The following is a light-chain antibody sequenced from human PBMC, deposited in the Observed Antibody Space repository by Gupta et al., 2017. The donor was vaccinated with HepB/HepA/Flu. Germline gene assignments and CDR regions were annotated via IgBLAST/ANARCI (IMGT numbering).Light chain of an antibody. CDR3: SSRASRGNLV. V-gene: IGLV3-19*01. CDR2: GKN. CDR1: SLRSYY. Sequence: SSELTQDPAVSVALGQTVRITCQGDSLRSYYASWYQQKPGQAPGLVIYGKNNRPSGIPDRFSGSRSGNTASLTITGAQAEDEADYYCSSRASRGNLVFGRGTKLTVL. J-gene: IGLJ2*01.